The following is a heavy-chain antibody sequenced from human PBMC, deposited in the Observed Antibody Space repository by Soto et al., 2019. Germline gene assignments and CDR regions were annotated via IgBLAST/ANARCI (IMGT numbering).Heavy chain of an antibody. V-gene: IGHV4-39*01. CDR2: IYYSGST. CDR3: ESYEPTSSSDD. CDR1: GGSISSISYY. Sequence: TETLSLTCTVSGGSISSISYYWVWIRQPPGKGLEWIGSIYYSGSTYYNPSLKSRVTISVDTSKNQFSLKLSSVTAADTAGNYCESYEPTSSSDDWGQAPLFTVSS. J-gene: IGHJ4*02. D-gene: IGHD6-6*01.